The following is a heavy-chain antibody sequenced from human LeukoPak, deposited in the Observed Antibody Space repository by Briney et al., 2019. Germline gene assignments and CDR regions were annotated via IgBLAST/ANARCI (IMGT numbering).Heavy chain of an antibody. V-gene: IGHV3-49*04. Sequence: GGSLRLSCTGSGFRFGGYALSWVRQAPGKGLEWVGFIRSKALYGTSEYAASVEGRFPISRDDSNSIAYLQMNSLKTEDTGVYFCVRESLRDYYFGYWGQGSLVTVSS. CDR1: GFRFGGYA. CDR2: IRSKALYGTS. J-gene: IGHJ4*02. CDR3: VRESLRDYYFGY.